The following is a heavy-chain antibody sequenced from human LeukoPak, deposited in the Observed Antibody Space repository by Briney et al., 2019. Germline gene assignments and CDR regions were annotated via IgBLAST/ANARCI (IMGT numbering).Heavy chain of an antibody. J-gene: IGHJ3*02. CDR1: GGSISSSSYY. Sequence: SETLSLTCTVSGGSISSSSYYWGWIRQPPGKGLEWIGSIYYSGSTYYNPSLKSRVTISVDTSKNQFSLKLSSVTAADTAVYYCARRGVVVVPAHIAAFDIWGQGTMVTVSS. V-gene: IGHV4-39*01. CDR2: IYYSGST. CDR3: ARRGVVVVPAHIAAFDI. D-gene: IGHD2-2*01.